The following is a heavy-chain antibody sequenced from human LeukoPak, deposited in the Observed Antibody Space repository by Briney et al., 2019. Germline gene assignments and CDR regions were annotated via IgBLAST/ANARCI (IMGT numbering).Heavy chain of an antibody. J-gene: IGHJ4*02. CDR2: VSTYNGNT. CDR3: ARDYSSGWPNFDY. Sequence: ASVKVSCKASGYTFTSYGISWVRQAPGQGLEWMGWVSTYNGNTNCAHNLQGRVTMTTDTSTSTAYMELRSLRSDDTAVYYCARDYSSGWPNFDYWGQGTLVTVSS. D-gene: IGHD6-19*01. CDR1: GYTFTSYG. V-gene: IGHV1-18*01.